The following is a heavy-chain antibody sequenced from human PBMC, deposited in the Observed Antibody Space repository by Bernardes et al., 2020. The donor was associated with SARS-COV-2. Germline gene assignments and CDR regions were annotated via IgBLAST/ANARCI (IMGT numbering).Heavy chain of an antibody. CDR3: AKQYTVMVLLPRGPFDY. CDR2: ISYDGSNK. J-gene: IGHJ4*02. V-gene: IGHV3-30*18. D-gene: IGHD5-18*01. Sequence: GGSLRLSFAASGFTFSSYGMHWVRQAPGKGLEWVAVISYDGSNKYYADSVKGRFTISRDNSKNTLYLQMNSLRAEDTAVYYCAKQYTVMVLLPRGPFDYWGQGTLVTVSS. CDR1: GFTFSSYG.